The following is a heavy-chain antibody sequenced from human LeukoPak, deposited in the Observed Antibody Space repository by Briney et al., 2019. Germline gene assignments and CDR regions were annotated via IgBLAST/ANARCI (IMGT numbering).Heavy chain of an antibody. CDR3: AKGGPRYYYYGMDV. CDR2: ISYDGSNK. Sequence: GGSLRLSCAASGFTFSSYNMHWVRQAPGKGLEWVAVISYDGSNKYYADSVKGRFTISRDNSKNTLYLQMNSLRAEDTAVYYCAKGGPRYYYYGMDVWGKGTTVTVSS. CDR1: GFTFSSYN. V-gene: IGHV3-30*18. J-gene: IGHJ6*04.